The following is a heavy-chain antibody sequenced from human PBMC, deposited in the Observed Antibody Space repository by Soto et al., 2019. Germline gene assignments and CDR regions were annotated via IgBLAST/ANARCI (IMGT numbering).Heavy chain of an antibody. D-gene: IGHD3-9*01. V-gene: IGHV1-18*01. CDR1: GYNFASHG. Sequence: QVQLVQSGAEVKNAGASVKVSCKASGYNFASHGIAWVRQAPGQGLEWMGGISPYTGYTKYAQKFQGRVTFSTDRSTNTAYMEVRSLTSDDTAVYFCARDRCVDWLPACSDYWGQGTLVTVSS. CDR3: ARDRCVDWLPACSDY. J-gene: IGHJ4*02. CDR2: ISPYTGYT.